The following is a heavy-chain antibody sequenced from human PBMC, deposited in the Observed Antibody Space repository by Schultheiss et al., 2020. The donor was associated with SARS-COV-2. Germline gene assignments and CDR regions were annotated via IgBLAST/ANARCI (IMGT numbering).Heavy chain of an antibody. Sequence: GGSLRLSCASFGFTFRASAFHWVRQAPGKGLEWVSYISSSGSVIYDADSVKGRITISRDNAKNSLYLQVNSLRDEDTAVYYCTRGIWETLAHYHMDVWGKGTTVTVSS. V-gene: IGHV3-48*02. CDR1: GFTFRASA. CDR3: TRGIWETLAHYHMDV. J-gene: IGHJ6*03. D-gene: IGHD1-26*01. CDR2: ISSSGSVI.